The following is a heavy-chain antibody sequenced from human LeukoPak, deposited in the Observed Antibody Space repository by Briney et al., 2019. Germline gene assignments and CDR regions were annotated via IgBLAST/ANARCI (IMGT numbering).Heavy chain of an antibody. V-gene: IGHV3-74*01. CDR1: GFTFSSYW. D-gene: IGHD1-14*01. CDR3: GRSNQADDY. Sequence: GGSLRLSCAASGFTFSSYWMHWVRQVPGKGLVWVARINPGGSSITYADSVKGRFTISRDNAKNTLYLQMDSLRAEDTGVYYCGRSNQADDYWGQGTLVTASS. CDR2: INPGGSSI. J-gene: IGHJ4*02.